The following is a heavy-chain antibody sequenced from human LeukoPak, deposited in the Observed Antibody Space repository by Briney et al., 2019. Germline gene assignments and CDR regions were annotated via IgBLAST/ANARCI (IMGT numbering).Heavy chain of an antibody. CDR2: IYYSGNT. D-gene: IGHD6-6*01. CDR1: GGSISSYY. Sequence: SETLSLTCTVSGGSISSYYWNWIRQPPGKGLEWIGYIYYSGNTDYNPSLKSRLTISVDTSENQLSLKLASVTAADTAVYYCARGGRIAPRNWFDPWGQGTLVTASS. V-gene: IGHV4-59*01. J-gene: IGHJ5*02. CDR3: ARGGRIAPRNWFDP.